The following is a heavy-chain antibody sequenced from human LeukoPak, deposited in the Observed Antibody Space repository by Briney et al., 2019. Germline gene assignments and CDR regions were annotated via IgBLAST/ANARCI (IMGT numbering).Heavy chain of an antibody. CDR1: GYSISSGYY. D-gene: IGHD3-16*01. V-gene: IGHV4-38-2*02. Sequence: SETLSLTCTVSGYSISSGYYWGWIRQPPGKGLQWIGSIYHSGSTYYNPSLKSRVTISIDTSKNQFSLKLSSVTAADTAVYYCARIFSFLGWGLVGVDDIWGQGTMVTVSS. CDR3: ARIFSFLGWGLVGVDDI. CDR2: IYHSGST. J-gene: IGHJ3*02.